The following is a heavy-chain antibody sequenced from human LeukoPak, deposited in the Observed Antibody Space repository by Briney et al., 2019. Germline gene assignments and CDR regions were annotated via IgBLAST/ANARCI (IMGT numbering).Heavy chain of an antibody. J-gene: IGHJ4*02. Sequence: ASVKVSCKASGYTFINFAINWGRQAPGQRPEWMGWINAYNGKTKYSQKFQDRVTITRDTSAGTAYLELTSLTSEDTAVYYCARGPRAAADDYWGQGSLVTVSS. D-gene: IGHD6-13*01. V-gene: IGHV1-3*01. CDR1: GYTFINFA. CDR2: INAYNGKT. CDR3: ARGPRAAADDY.